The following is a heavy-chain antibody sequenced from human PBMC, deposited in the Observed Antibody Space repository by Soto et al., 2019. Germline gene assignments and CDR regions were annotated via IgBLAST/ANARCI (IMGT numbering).Heavy chain of an antibody. D-gene: IGHD3-10*01. CDR2: INAGNGNT. Sequence: QVQLVQSGAEVKKPGASVKVSCKASGYTFTSYAIHWVRQAPGQRLEWMGWINAGNGNTKYSQKFQGRVTITRDTSASTAYMELSSLRYEDTAVYYCAIAPGSGGMDVWGQGTTVIVSS. V-gene: IGHV1-3*01. CDR3: AIAPGSGGMDV. J-gene: IGHJ6*02. CDR1: GYTFTSYA.